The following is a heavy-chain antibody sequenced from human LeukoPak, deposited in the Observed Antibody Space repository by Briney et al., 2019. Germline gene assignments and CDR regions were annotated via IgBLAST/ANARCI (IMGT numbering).Heavy chain of an antibody. V-gene: IGHV4-34*01. Sequence: SETLSLTCAVYGGSLSGYYWSWIRQPPGKGLEWIGEINHSGSTNYNPSLKSRVTISVDTSKNQFSLKLSSVTAADTAVYYCARRGSGASLEYYFDLWGRGTLVTVSS. CDR2: INHSGST. CDR1: GGSLSGYY. D-gene: IGHD1-14*01. J-gene: IGHJ2*01. CDR3: ARRGSGASLEYYFDL.